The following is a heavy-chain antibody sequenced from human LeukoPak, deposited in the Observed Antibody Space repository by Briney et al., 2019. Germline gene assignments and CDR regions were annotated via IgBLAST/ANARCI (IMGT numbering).Heavy chain of an antibody. J-gene: IGHJ4*02. Sequence: SETLSLTCTVSGGSISSYYWSWIRQPAGEGLEWVGRIYISGSTNYNPSLKSRVTMSVDTSKNQFSLKLSSVTAADTAVYYCARAGSYYDILTGLEVFDYWGQGTLVTVSS. CDR2: IYISGST. CDR1: GGSISSYY. D-gene: IGHD3-9*01. V-gene: IGHV4-4*07. CDR3: ARAGSYYDILTGLEVFDY.